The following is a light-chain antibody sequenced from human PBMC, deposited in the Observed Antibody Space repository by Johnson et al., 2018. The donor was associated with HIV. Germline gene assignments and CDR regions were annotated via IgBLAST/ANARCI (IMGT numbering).Light chain of an antibody. CDR2: DNN. CDR3: GRWDSSLMAYV. J-gene: IGLJ1*01. CDR1: SSNIGNNY. Sequence: QSVLTQPPSVSAAPGQKVTISCSGSSSNIGNNYVSWYQQLPGTAPKLLIYDNNKRPSGIPDRFSGSKSGTSATLGITGLQTGDEADYYCGRWDSSLMAYVFGTGTKVTGL. V-gene: IGLV1-51*01.